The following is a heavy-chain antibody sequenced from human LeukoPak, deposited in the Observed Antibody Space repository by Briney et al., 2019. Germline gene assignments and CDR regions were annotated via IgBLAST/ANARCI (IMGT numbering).Heavy chain of an antibody. J-gene: IGHJ4*02. CDR2: IYPGDSDT. D-gene: IGHD4-17*01. CDR3: ARRSYGDSYFDY. CDR1: GCGFTSYW. V-gene: IGHV5-51*01. Sequence: GASLKISCKGSGCGFTSYWIGWVRQMPGKGVEWMGIIYPGDSDTRYSPSFQGQVTISADKSISTAYLQWSSLKASDTAMYYCARRSYGDSYFDYWGQGTLVTVSS.